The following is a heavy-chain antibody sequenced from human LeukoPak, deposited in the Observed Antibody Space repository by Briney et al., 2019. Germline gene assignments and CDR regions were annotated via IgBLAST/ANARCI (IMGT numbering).Heavy chain of an antibody. Sequence: ASVKVSCKASGYTFNGYGINWVRQAPGEGLEWMGWISGYQGNTDYEQKFQGRVIITTDTSTTTAYMELRSLRSDDTAVYYCARAYYYGSGSYYMGAYYYGMDAWGQGTTVTVS. D-gene: IGHD3-10*01. CDR3: ARAYYYGSGSYYMGAYYYGMDA. J-gene: IGHJ6*02. V-gene: IGHV1-18*01. CDR2: ISGYQGNT. CDR1: GYTFNGYG.